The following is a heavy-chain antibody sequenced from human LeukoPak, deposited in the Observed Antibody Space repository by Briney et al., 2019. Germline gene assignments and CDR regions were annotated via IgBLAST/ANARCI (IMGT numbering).Heavy chain of an antibody. CDR1: GYTFTGYY. Sequence: ASVKVSCKASGYTFTGYYMHWVRQAPGQGLEWMGRINPNSGGTNYAQKFQGRVTMTRDTSVSTAYMELSRLRSDDTAVYYCARPVLKGYDNCGYWGQGTLVTVSS. CDR2: INPNSGGT. V-gene: IGHV1-2*06. CDR3: ARPVLKGYDNCGY. J-gene: IGHJ4*02. D-gene: IGHD1-20*01.